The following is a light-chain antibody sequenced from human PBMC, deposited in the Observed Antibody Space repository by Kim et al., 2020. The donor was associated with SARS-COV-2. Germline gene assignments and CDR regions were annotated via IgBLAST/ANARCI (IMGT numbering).Light chain of an antibody. CDR3: QKCDSAPWT. CDR1: QDISNY. J-gene: IGKJ1*01. CDR2: AAS. Sequence: ASVGERVTLHCRASQDISNYLAWFQLQPGQAPKLLIYAASALQPGVPSRFSGSGSGTDFTLTVTSLQPEDVATYYCQKCDSAPWTFGQGTKVDIK. V-gene: IGKV1-27*01.